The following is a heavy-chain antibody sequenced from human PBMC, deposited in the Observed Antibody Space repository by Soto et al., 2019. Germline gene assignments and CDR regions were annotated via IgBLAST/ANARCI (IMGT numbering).Heavy chain of an antibody. V-gene: IGHV4-34*01. CDR2: INQSGST. Sequence: QVQLQQWGAGLLKPSETLSLTCAVYGGSFSAYYWHWIRQPPGKGLEWIGEINQSGSTNYNPSPKSRVSISVDTSKTPFSPKLSSVTAADTAVYYCARGSYGSGSEPFDYWGQGILVTVSS. CDR1: GGSFSAYY. CDR3: ARGSYGSGSEPFDY. J-gene: IGHJ4*02. D-gene: IGHD3-10*01.